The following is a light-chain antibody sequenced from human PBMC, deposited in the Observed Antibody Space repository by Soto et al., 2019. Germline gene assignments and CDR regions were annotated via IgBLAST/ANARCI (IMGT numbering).Light chain of an antibody. J-gene: IGKJ1*01. V-gene: IGKV3-15*01. CDR3: QQYHNWWT. Sequence: IVLTQSPGTLSLSPGERATLSCRASQSVSNNYLALYQQKPGQAPRLLIYGASTRVTGIPARISGSGSGTEFTLTITSLQSEDFGVYHCQQYHNWWTFGQGTKVDI. CDR2: GAS. CDR1: QSVSNN.